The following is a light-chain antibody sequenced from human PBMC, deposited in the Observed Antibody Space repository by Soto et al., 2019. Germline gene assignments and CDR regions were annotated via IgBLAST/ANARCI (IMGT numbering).Light chain of an antibody. CDR2: LGS. CDR1: QSLLHSNGYNY. Sequence: DIVMTQSPLSLPVTPGEPASISCRSSQSLLHSNGYNYLDWYLRKPGQSPQLLIYLGSNRASGVPDRFSGGGSGTDFTLKISRVEAEDVGVYYCMQALQTPWTFGQGTKVDIK. V-gene: IGKV2-28*01. J-gene: IGKJ1*01. CDR3: MQALQTPWT.